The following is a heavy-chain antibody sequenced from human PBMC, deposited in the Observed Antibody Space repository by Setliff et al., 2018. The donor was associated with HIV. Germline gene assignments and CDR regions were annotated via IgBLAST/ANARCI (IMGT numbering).Heavy chain of an antibody. D-gene: IGHD3-16*01. CDR2: IIPILDTT. CDR3: ARDLDEAVKDADNYVPLDL. V-gene: IGHV1-69*11. CDR1: GGTFNNYV. Sequence: SVKVSCKAAGGTFNNYVFSWVRKAPGRGLEWIGTIIPILDTTNYAQKFQDRVTITTDESTSTAYMELRSLTSEDTAVYYCARDLDEAVKDADNYVPLDLRGRGTLVTVSS. J-gene: IGHJ5*02.